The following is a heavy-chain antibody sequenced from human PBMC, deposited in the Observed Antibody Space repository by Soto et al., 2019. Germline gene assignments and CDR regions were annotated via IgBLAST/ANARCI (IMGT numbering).Heavy chain of an antibody. CDR1: GFTFSSYA. CDR2: ISAGAVAT. CDR3: TKGRESSGSYRPFDY. Sequence: PGGSLRLSCAASGFTFSSYAMSWVRQAPGKGLEWVSAISAGAVATNYADSVKGRFTISRDNSKNTLNLQTNSLRAEDTAVYYCTKGRESSGSYRPFDYWGQGALVTVSS. V-gene: IGHV3-23*01. D-gene: IGHD3-22*01. J-gene: IGHJ4*02.